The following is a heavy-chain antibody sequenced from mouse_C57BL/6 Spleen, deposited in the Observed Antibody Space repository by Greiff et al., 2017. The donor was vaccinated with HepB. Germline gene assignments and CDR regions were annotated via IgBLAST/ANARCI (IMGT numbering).Heavy chain of an antibody. J-gene: IGHJ4*01. Sequence: EVKLMESGGGLVQPGGSLSLSCAASGFTFTDYYMSWVRQPPGKALEWLGFIRNKANGYTTEYSASVKGRFTISRDNSQSILYLQMNALRAEDSATYYCARYKTGTGDYWGQGTSVTVSS. CDR1: GFTFTDYY. CDR3: ARYKTGTGDY. V-gene: IGHV7-3*01. CDR2: IRNKANGYTT. D-gene: IGHD4-1*01.